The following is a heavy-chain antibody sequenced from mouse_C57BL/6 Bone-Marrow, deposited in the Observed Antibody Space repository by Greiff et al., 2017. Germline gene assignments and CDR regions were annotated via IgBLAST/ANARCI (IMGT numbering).Heavy chain of an antibody. J-gene: IGHJ4*01. V-gene: IGHV1-64*01. D-gene: IGHD1-1*01. CDR2: IHPNSGST. Sequence: QVHVKQSGAELVKPGASVKLSCKASGYTFTSYWMHWVKQRPGQGLEWIGMIHPNSGSTNYNEKFKSKATLTVDKSSSTAYMQLSSLTSADSAVYYCARERYYLHAIGYWGQGTSVTVSS. CDR1: GYTFTSYW. CDR3: ARERYYLHAIGY.